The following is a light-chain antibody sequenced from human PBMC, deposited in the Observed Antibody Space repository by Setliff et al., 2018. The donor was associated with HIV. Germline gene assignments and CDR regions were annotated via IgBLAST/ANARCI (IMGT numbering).Light chain of an antibody. Sequence: DVQLTQSPSTLSASVGDRVTITCRASQCVRNWLAWYQHKPGQAPKLLIYATSNLESGVPSRFSGSGSGTEFTLTISSLQPDDFATYYCQQYNSPSRTFGQGTKVDIK. J-gene: IGKJ1*01. V-gene: IGKV1-5*03. CDR2: ATS. CDR1: QCVRNW. CDR3: QQYNSPSRT.